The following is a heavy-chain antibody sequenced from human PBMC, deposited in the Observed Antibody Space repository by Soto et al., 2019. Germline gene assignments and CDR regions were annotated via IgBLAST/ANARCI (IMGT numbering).Heavy chain of an antibody. D-gene: IGHD2-21*02. CDR2: INAGNGNT. Sequence: QVQLVRSGAEVKKPGASVKVSCKASGYTFTSYAMHWVRQAPGQRLEWMGWINAGNGNTKYSQKFQGRVTITRDTSASTAYMELSSLRSEDTAVYYCARSIVVVTALDYWGQGTLVTVSS. J-gene: IGHJ4*02. CDR3: ARSIVVVTALDY. V-gene: IGHV1-3*01. CDR1: GYTFTSYA.